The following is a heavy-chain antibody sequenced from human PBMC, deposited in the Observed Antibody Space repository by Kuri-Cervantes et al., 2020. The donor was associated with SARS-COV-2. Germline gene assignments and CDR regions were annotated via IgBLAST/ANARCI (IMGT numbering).Heavy chain of an antibody. V-gene: IGHV3-21*01. CDR3: ARVTTVTEGY. J-gene: IGHJ4*02. CDR2: ISSSSSYI. CDR1: GFTFSSYS. Sequence: GESLKISCVASGFTFSSYSMNWVRQAPGKGLEWVSSISSSSSYIYYADSVKGRFTISRDNAKNSLYLQMNSLRAEDTAVYYCARVTTVTEGYWGQGTLVTVSS. D-gene: IGHD4-11*01.